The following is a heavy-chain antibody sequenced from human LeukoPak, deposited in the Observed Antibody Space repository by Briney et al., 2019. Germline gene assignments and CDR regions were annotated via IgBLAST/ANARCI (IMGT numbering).Heavy chain of an antibody. CDR1: GGSISSYY. V-gene: IGHV4-59*01. CDR2: IYYSGST. D-gene: IGHD4-17*01. J-gene: IGHJ3*02. CDR3: AGTVLDAFDI. Sequence: SETLSLTCTVSGGSISSYYWSWIRQPPGKGLEWIGYIYYSGSTNYNPPLKSRVTISVDTSKNQFSLKLSSVTAADTAVYYCAGTVLDAFDIWGQGTMVTVSS.